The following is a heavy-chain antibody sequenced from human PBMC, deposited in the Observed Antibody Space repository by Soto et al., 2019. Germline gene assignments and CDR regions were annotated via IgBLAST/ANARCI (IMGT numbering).Heavy chain of an antibody. CDR1: GYIFTNYA. Sequence: GASVKVSCKASGYIFTNYAMHWVRQAPGQRLEWMGWINAANGNTKYSQKFQGRVTITTDTSASTAYMEMSSLRSEDTAVYYCARAPFGPGRDASGCFDYWGQGTLVTVSS. V-gene: IGHV1-3*01. J-gene: IGHJ4*02. CDR2: INAANGNT. D-gene: IGHD3-10*01. CDR3: ARAPFGPGRDASGCFDY.